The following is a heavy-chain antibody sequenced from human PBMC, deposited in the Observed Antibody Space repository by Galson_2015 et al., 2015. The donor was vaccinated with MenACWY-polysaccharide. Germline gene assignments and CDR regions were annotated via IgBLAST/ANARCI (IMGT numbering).Heavy chain of an antibody. V-gene: IGHV3-23*01. D-gene: IGHD4-11*01. J-gene: IGHJ4*02. CDR2: IHNDAATT. CDR1: GFAFSNYA. Sequence: SLRLSCAGSGFAFSNYAMSWVRQAPGKGLEWVSLIHNDAATTGYADFVKGRFTISRDKSKNTVYLQMNSLSAEDTAIYYCAKAEGCEVTEFYLDYWGQGALVTVSS. CDR3: AKAEGCEVTEFYLDY.